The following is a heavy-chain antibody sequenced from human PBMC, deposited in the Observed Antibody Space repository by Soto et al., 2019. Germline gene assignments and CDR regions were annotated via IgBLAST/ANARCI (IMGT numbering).Heavy chain of an antibody. CDR2: IYFDGGNK. D-gene: IGHD1-26*01. CDR3: TRDRESESYYLLTYDAFNV. Sequence: VQLVESGGGVVQPGRSLRLSCAASGFTFSSYSMHWVRQAPGKGLEWVALIYFDGGNKYYADSVKGRFTISRDNSKNTLYLQMNSLRVEDTAVYYCTRDRESESYYLLTYDAFNVWGQGTMVTVSS. V-gene: IGHV3-33*01. CDR1: GFTFSSYS. J-gene: IGHJ3*01.